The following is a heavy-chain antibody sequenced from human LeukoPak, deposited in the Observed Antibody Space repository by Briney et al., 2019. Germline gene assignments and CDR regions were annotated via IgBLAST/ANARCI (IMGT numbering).Heavy chain of an antibody. V-gene: IGHV1-69*13. CDR2: IIPIFGTA. CDR3: ARGIILGFCSSITCPTRFDY. J-gene: IGHJ4*02. CDR1: GGTFSSYA. Sequence: SVKVSCKASGGTFSSYAISWVRQAPGQGLEWMGGIIPIFGTANYAQKFQGRVTITADESTSTAYMELSSLRSDDTAVYYCARGIILGFCSSITCPTRFDYWGQGTLVTVSS. D-gene: IGHD2-2*01.